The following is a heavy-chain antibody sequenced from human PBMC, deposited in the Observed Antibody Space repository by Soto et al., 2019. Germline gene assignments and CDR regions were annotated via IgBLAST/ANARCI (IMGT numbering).Heavy chain of an antibody. V-gene: IGHV1-69*02. CDR3: ARCMSAKYYYMDV. J-gene: IGHJ6*03. CDR1: GGTFSSYT. CDR2: IIHILGIA. Sequence: QVQLVQSGAEVKKPGSSVKVSCKASGGTFSSYTISWVRQAPGQWLEWMGRIIHILGIANYEQKFQGRVTITADKSTSTAYIELSRLRSEETAVYYCARCMSAKYYYMDVWGKGPTVTVSS.